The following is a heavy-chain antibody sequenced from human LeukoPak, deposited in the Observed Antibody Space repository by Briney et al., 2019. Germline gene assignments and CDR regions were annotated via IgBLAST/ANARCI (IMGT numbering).Heavy chain of an antibody. J-gene: IGHJ3*02. Sequence: GGSLRLSCAASGFSFSNYCMTWVCQAPGKGLEWVANIKQDGSEKYYVDSVKGRFTISRDNAKNSLFLQMNSLRAEDTAVYCCARDVGSCSGGRCYDAFDIWGLGTMVTVSS. D-gene: IGHD2-15*01. CDR3: ARDVGSCSGGRCYDAFDI. CDR2: IKQDGSEK. V-gene: IGHV3-7*01. CDR1: GFSFSNYC.